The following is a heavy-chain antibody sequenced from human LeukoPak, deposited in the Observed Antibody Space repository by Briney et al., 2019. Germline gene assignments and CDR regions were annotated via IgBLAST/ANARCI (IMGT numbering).Heavy chain of an antibody. CDR1: GGSFSGYY. V-gene: IGHV4-34*01. J-gene: IGHJ6*02. Sequence: PSETLSLTCAVYGGSFSGYYWSWIRQPPGKGLEWIGEINHSGSTNYNPSLKSRVTISVDTSKNQFSLKLSSVTAADTAVYYCARMSSYYYYGMDVWGQGTTVTVSS. CDR3: ARMSSYYYYGMDV. CDR2: INHSGST.